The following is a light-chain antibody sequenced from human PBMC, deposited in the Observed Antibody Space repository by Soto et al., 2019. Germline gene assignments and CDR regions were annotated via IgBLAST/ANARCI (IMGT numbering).Light chain of an antibody. V-gene: IGKV3-20*01. CDR1: QRIANSF. J-gene: IGKJ2*01. Sequence: EVVLPQSPVTVSFSPGERATLSCRASQRIANSFLAWCQQKPGQPHTLLIYGASTRASGIPDRFSGSGSGTDFALTISRLEPGDFAVYYCQQYGRSPFTFGQGTKLQIK. CDR3: QQYGRSPFT. CDR2: GAS.